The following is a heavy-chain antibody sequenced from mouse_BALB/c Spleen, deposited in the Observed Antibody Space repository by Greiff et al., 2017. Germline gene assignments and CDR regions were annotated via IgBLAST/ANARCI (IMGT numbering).Heavy chain of an antibody. V-gene: IGHV2-9*02. J-gene: IGHJ4*01. CDR1: GFSLTSYG. CDR3: ARERGYYGYYAMDY. Sequence: QVQLQQSGPGLVAPSQSLSITCTVSGFSLTSYGVHWVRQPPGKGLEWLGVIWAGGSTNYNSALMSRLSISKDNSKSQVFLKMNSLQTDDTAMYYCARERGYYGYYAMDYWGQGTSVTVSS. CDR2: IWAGGST. D-gene: IGHD1-2*01.